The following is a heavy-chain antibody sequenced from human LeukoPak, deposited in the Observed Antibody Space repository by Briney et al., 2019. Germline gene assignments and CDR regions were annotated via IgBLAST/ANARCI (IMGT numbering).Heavy chain of an antibody. Sequence: SETLSLTCTVSGGSISSYYWSWIRQPPGKGLEWIGYIYYSGSTNYNPSLKSRVTISVDTSKNQFSLKLSSVTAADTAVYYCARLVRHDSSSWYFLSWYFDLWGRGTLVTVSS. D-gene: IGHD6-13*01. V-gene: IGHV4-59*08. CDR1: GGSISSYY. CDR3: ARLVRHDSSSWYFLSWYFDL. CDR2: IYYSGST. J-gene: IGHJ2*01.